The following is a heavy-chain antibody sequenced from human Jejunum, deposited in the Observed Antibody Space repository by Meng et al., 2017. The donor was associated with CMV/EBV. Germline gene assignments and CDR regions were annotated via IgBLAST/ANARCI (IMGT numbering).Heavy chain of an antibody. D-gene: IGHD5-18*01. V-gene: IGHV3-66*01. Sequence: EVEFVESGGGLGQPGESLRLSCAASGFSVSSNYMSWVRQAPGKGLEWVTLIYSGGTTFYADSVKGRFTISRDNSKNVLYLQMNSVRAEDTALYHCVRNLGYTYGLVSWGQGTLVTVSS. CDR1: GFSVSSNY. CDR3: VRNLGYTYGLVS. J-gene: IGHJ5*02. CDR2: IYSGGTT.